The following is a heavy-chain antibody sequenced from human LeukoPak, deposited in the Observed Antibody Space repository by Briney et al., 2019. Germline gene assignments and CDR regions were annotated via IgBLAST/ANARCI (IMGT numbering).Heavy chain of an antibody. CDR3: AREYDYDCSGYHADDAFDI. V-gene: IGHV1-2*02. Sequence: GSSVKVSCKASGYTFTGYYMHWVRQAPGQGLEWMGWINPNSGGTNYAQKFQGRVTMTRDTSISTAYMELSRLRSDDTSVYDCAREYDYDCSGYHADDAFDIWGQGTMVTVSS. CDR2: INPNSGGT. D-gene: IGHD3-22*01. J-gene: IGHJ3*02. CDR1: GYTFTGYY.